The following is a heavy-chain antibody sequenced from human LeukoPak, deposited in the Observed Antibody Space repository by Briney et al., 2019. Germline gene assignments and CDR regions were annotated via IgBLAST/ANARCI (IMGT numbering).Heavy chain of an antibody. D-gene: IGHD1-1*01. CDR2: ISSSSSYI. CDR3: ARGIVGTYYYYGMDV. CDR1: GFTFSSYS. Sequence: GGSLRLSCAASGFTFSSYSMNWVRQAPGKGLEWVSSISSSSSYIYYADSVKGRFTISRDNAKNSLYLQMNSLRAEDTAVYYCARGIVGTYYYYGMDVWGQGTTVTVSS. J-gene: IGHJ6*02. V-gene: IGHV3-21*01.